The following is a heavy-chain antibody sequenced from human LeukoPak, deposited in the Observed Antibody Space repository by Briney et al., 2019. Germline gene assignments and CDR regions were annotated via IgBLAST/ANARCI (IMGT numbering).Heavy chain of an antibody. J-gene: IGHJ4*02. V-gene: IGHV1-46*01. CDR2: INPSGGST. CDR3: AREVQVVKGGVTYYFDY. Sequence: GASVKVSCKASGYTFTSYYMHWVRQAPGQGLEWMGIINPSGGSTSYAQKFQGRVTMTRDTSTSTVYMELSSLRSEDTAVYYCAREVQVVKGGVTYYFDYWGQGTLVTVSS. CDR1: GYTFTSYY. D-gene: IGHD3-3*01.